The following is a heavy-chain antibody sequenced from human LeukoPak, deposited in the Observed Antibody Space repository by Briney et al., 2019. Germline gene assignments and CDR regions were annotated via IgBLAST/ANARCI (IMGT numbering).Heavy chain of an antibody. CDR2: ISSTSTSM. V-gene: IGHV3-48*02. D-gene: IGHD2-21*01. CDR3: ARVWQDNSGVDY. Sequence: GGSLRLSCAASGFTFSDYHINWVRQAPGKGLEWLSYISSTSTSMNYADSVRGRLAISRDNAKNSLYLQMNSLRDEDTAVYYCARVWQDNSGVDYWGQGTLVTVSS. CDR1: GFTFSDYH. J-gene: IGHJ4*02.